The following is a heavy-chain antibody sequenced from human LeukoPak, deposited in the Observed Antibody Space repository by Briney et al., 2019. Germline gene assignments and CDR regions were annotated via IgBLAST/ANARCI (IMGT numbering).Heavy chain of an antibody. V-gene: IGHV4-59*08. CDR2: IYYSGST. CDR1: GGSISSYY. CDR3: ARGNLVGAKAGYYYGMDV. Sequence: SETLSLTCTVSGGSISSYYWSWIRQPPGKGLEWIGYIYYSGSTNYNPSLKSRVTISVDTSKNQFSLKLSSVTAADTAVYYCARGNLVGAKAGYYYGMDVWGQGTTVTVSS. J-gene: IGHJ6*02. D-gene: IGHD1-26*01.